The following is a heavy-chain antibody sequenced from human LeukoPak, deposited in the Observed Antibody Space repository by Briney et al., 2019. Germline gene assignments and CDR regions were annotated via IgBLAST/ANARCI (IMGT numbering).Heavy chain of an antibody. CDR3: AKDIAQGYTFGSIEQDY. CDR1: GITFSSHA. J-gene: IGHJ4*02. Sequence: PGGSLRLSCTASGITFSSHAMSWVRQAPGKGLEWVSAISESGTGTYYADSVKGRFTISRDNSKNTLSLQMNSLRAEDTAVYYCAKDIAQGYTFGSIEQDYWGQGTLVTVSS. D-gene: IGHD5-18*01. CDR2: ISESGTGT. V-gene: IGHV3-23*01.